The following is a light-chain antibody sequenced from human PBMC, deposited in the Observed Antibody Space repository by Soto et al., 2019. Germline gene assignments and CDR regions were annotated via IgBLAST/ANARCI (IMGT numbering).Light chain of an antibody. CDR2: EVS. J-gene: IGLJ1*01. CDR1: SSDVGGYNY. Sequence: QSALTQPPSASGSPGQSVTISCTGTSSDVGGYNYVSWYQQHPGKAPKPMIYEVSKRPSGVPDRFSGSKSGNTASLTVSGLQAEDEADYYCSSYAGSLVFGTGAKLTVL. V-gene: IGLV2-8*01. CDR3: SSYAGSLV.